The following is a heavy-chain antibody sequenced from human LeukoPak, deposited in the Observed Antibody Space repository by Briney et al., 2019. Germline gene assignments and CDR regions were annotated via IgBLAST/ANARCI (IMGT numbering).Heavy chain of an antibody. CDR1: GFTVSRNY. CDR3: AELGITMIGGV. D-gene: IGHD3-10*02. CDR2: IYSGGTT. V-gene: IGHV3-66*01. J-gene: IGHJ6*04. Sequence: GGSLRLSCAASGFTVSRNYMSWVRQAPGKGLEWVSVIYSGGTTYYADSVKGRFTISRDNAKNSLYLQMNSLRAEDTAVYYCAELGITMIGGVWGKGTTVTISS.